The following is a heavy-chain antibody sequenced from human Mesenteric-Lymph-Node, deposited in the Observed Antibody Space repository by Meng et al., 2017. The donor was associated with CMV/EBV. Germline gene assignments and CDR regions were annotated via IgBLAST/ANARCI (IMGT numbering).Heavy chain of an antibody. V-gene: IGHV3-21*06. CDR2: ITTSGTYV. J-gene: IGHJ4*02. CDR1: QFRFSDYS. CDR3: VRETKVTTFDY. Sequence: GGSLRLSCAASQFRFSDYSMVWVRQAPGKGLEWVASITTSGTYVYYANSVKGRFTISRDNAKDSLYLQMNSLRAEDTAVYYCVRETKVTTFDYWGQGALVTVSS. D-gene: IGHD4-17*01.